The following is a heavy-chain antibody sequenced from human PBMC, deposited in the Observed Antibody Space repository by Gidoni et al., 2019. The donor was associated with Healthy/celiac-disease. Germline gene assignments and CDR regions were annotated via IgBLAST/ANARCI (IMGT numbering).Heavy chain of an antibody. J-gene: IGHJ4*02. Sequence: EVQLVESGGGLVQPGRSLRLPCTASGFPFGDYAMSWVRQAPGKGLEWVGFIRSKAYGGTTEYAASVKGRFTISRDDSKSIAYLQMNSLKTEDTAVYYCTRGRIVGARDYWGQGTLVTVSS. V-gene: IGHV3-49*04. CDR2: IRSKAYGGTT. CDR3: TRGRIVGARDY. CDR1: GFPFGDYA. D-gene: IGHD1-26*01.